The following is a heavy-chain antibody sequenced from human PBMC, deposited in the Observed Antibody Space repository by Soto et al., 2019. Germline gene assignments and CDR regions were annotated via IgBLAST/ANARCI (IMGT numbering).Heavy chain of an antibody. J-gene: IGHJ4*02. Sequence: QAQLVQSGAEVKEPGASVKVSCKASGYTFTGYGITWVRQAPGQGLEWMGWASPLSATTNYAPKFRGRVTMTTDTSTNMAYMELRRLRSDDTAVYYCARGGTAEADFWGQGTLVTVSS. V-gene: IGHV1-18*01. CDR3: ARGGTAEADF. CDR2: ASPLSATT. D-gene: IGHD2-21*02. CDR1: GYTFTGYG.